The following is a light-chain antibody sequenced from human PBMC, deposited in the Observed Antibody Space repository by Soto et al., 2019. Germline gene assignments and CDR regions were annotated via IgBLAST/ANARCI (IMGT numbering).Light chain of an antibody. CDR2: DVS. J-gene: IGLJ1*01. CDR1: SSDVGGYNY. CDR3: CSYAGSYTYV. Sequence: QSALTQPRSVSGSPGQSVTISCTGTSSDVGGYNYVSWYQQHPGKAPKLMMYDVSQRPSGVPDRFSGSRSGNTASLTISGLQAEDEADYYCCSYAGSYTYVFGPGTKLTVL. V-gene: IGLV2-11*01.